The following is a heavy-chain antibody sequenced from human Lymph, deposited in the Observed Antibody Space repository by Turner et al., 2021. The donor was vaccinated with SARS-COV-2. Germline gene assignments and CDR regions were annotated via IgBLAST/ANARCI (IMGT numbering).Heavy chain of an antibody. J-gene: IGHJ4*02. V-gene: IGHV3-21*01. CDR2: ISSSSSYI. Sequence: EVQLVESGGGLVKPGGSLRLSCAASGFSFSRYSMNWVRQAPGKGREWVSSISSSSSYIYYADSVKGRFTISRDSAKNSLYLQMNSLRAEDTAVYYCARERYDSSGSESYYFDYWGQGTLVTVSS. D-gene: IGHD3-22*01. CDR3: ARERYDSSGSESYYFDY. CDR1: GFSFSRYS.